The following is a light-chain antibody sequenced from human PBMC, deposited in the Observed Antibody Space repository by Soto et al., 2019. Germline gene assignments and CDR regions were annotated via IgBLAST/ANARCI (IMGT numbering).Light chain of an antibody. CDR3: FSFKTTSTHV. CDR2: EVN. CDR1: SSDIGAYDY. V-gene: IGLV2-14*01. J-gene: IGLJ1*01. Sequence: SALAQPASLSGSPGQSITISCTGTSSDIGAYDYVSWFQQHPGKAPKLMISEVNNRPSGVSNRFSGSKSGNTAYLTISGLQVEDEAAYFCFSFKTTSTHVFGTGTKFTVL.